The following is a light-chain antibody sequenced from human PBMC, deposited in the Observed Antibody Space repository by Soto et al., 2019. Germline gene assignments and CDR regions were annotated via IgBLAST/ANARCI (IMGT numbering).Light chain of an antibody. V-gene: IGKV3-20*01. CDR2: GAS. CDR1: QSVSSNY. J-gene: IGKJ4*01. CDR3: QNYGWPPLT. Sequence: EVVMTQSPGTLSLSPGERATLSCRASQSVSSNYLAWYQQKPGQAPRLLIFGASSSATGIPDRFRGSGSGKFFTLTISRLEPDDSAVYYRQNYGWPPLTFGGGTKVEIK.